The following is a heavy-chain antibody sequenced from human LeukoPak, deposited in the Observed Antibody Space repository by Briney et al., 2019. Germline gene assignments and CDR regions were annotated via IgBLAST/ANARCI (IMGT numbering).Heavy chain of an antibody. CDR3: ARSPTSGSSFLDY. CDR1: GFIFSSYG. V-gene: IGHV3-30*03. J-gene: IGHJ4*02. Sequence: GGSLRLYCAASGFIFSSYGMNWVRQAPGKGLEWVAVILYDGSNRYYADSVKGQFTISRDNSKNMLYLQMNSLRTEDTAVYYCARSPTSGSSFLDYWGQGTLVTVSS. D-gene: IGHD1-26*01. CDR2: ILYDGSNR.